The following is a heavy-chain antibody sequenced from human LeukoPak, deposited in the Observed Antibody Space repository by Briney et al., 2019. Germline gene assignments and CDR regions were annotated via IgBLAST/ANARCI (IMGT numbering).Heavy chain of an antibody. Sequence: PGRSLRLSCAASGFTFDDYAMHWVRQAPGKGLEWVSGISWNSGSIDYADSVKGRFTISRDNAKNSLYLQMNSLRAEDTAVYYCARTLREVPPSFPYYDILTGPKGGYGMDVWGQGTTVTVSS. V-gene: IGHV3-9*01. D-gene: IGHD3-9*01. CDR2: ISWNSGSI. CDR3: ARTLREVPPSFPYYDILTGPKGGYGMDV. J-gene: IGHJ6*02. CDR1: GFTFDDYA.